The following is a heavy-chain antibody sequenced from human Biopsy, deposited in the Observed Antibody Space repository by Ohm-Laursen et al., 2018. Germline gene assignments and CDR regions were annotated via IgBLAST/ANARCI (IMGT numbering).Heavy chain of an antibody. Sequence: GSSVKVSCKASGGTFGSYAISWVRQAPGQGLEWMGVISPSGATTSFSQKFQGRITMTRDTSTGTVYMDLNSLGSEDTAVYYCARAGVGSDGTDSYYYGMDVWGPGTTVTVSS. J-gene: IGHJ6*02. V-gene: IGHV1-69*05. CDR1: GGTFGSYA. CDR3: ARAGVGSDGTDSYYYGMDV. D-gene: IGHD5-24*01. CDR2: ISPSGATT.